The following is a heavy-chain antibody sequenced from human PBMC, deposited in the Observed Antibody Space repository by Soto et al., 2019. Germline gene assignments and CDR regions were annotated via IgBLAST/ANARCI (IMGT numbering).Heavy chain of an antibody. J-gene: IGHJ4*02. Sequence: EVQLLESGGGLVQPGGSLRLSCAASGFSFDTYVMSWVRQAPGKGLEWASRISGGADTIYYAESVKGRFTISRDNSKNTLYLQMNSLRAEDTGVYYCANTGGGLIDYWGQGSLVTVSS. V-gene: IGHV3-23*01. D-gene: IGHD1-1*01. CDR1: GFSFDTYV. CDR2: ISGGADTI. CDR3: ANTGGGLIDY.